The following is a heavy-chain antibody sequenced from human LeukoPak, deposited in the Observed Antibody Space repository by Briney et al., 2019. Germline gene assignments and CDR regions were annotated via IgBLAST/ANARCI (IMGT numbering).Heavy chain of an antibody. V-gene: IGHV3-7*01. J-gene: IGHJ6*02. CDR1: GFTFSSYW. Sequence: GGSLRLSCAASGFTFSSYWMSWVRQAPGKGLEWVANIKQDGSEKYYVDSVKGRFTISRDNAKNSLYLQMNSLRAEDTAVYYRARFGPVGSYYPPYYYYYGMDVWGQGTTVTVSS. D-gene: IGHD1-26*01. CDR2: IKQDGSEK. CDR3: ARFGPVGSYYPPYYYYYGMDV.